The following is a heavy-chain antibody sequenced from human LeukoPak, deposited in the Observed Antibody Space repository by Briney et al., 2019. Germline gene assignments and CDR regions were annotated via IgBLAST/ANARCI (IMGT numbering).Heavy chain of an antibody. CDR2: ISWSSGTI. V-gene: IGHV3-9*03. CDR1: GFTFDDYA. D-gene: IGHD4-11*01. J-gene: IGHJ4*02. Sequence: GGSLRLSCAASGFTFDDYAMHWVRQAPGKGLEWVSGISWSSGTIDYADSVKGRFTISRDNAKNSLYLQMNSLRAEDMALYYCAKDSTLTLTTSLDYWGQGTLVTVSS. CDR3: AKDSTLTLTTSLDY.